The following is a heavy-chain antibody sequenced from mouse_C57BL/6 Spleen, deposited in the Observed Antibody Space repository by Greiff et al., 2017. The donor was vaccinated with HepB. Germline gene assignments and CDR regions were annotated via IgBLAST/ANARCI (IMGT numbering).Heavy chain of an antibody. D-gene: IGHD2-3*01. CDR2: IYPGDGDT. J-gene: IGHJ3*01. Sequence: QVQLKQSGAELVKPGASVKISCKASGYAFSSYWMNWVKQRPGKGLEWIGQIYPGDGDTNYNGKFKGKATLTADKSSSTAYMQLSSLTSEDSAVYFCARWDMDGPFAYWGQGTLVTVSA. CDR3: ARWDMDGPFAY. V-gene: IGHV1-80*01. CDR1: GYAFSSYW.